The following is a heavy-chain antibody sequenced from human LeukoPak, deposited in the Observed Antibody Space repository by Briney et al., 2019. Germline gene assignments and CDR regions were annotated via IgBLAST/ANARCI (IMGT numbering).Heavy chain of an antibody. CDR1: GFTFSSYA. Sequence: PGGSLRHSCAASGFTFSSYAMSWVRQAPGKGLEWVSAISGSGGSTYYADSVKGRFTISRDNSKNTLYLQMNSLRAEDTAVYYCAKVEVGATKRYYFDSWGQGTLVTVSS. J-gene: IGHJ4*02. CDR3: AKVEVGATKRYYFDS. D-gene: IGHD1-26*01. V-gene: IGHV3-23*01. CDR2: ISGSGGST.